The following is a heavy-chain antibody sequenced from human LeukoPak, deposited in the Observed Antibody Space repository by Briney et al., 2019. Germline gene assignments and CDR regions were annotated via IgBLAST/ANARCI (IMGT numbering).Heavy chain of an antibody. J-gene: IGHJ3*02. CDR1: GYTFTSYA. D-gene: IGHD3-10*01. CDR3: ATNFEMVRGVIISDAFDI. Sequence: ASVKVSCKASGYTFTSYAMNWVRQAPGQGLEWMGWINTNTGNPTYAQGFTGRFVFSLDTSVSTAYLQISSLKASDTAMYYCATNFEMVRGVIISDAFDIWGQGTMVTVSS. CDR2: INTNTGNP. V-gene: IGHV7-4-1*02.